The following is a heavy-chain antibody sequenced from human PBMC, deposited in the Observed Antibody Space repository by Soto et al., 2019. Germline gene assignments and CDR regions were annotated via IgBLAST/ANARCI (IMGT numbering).Heavy chain of an antibody. CDR3: ARYMTTVTRARNWFDS. D-gene: IGHD4-17*01. J-gene: IGHJ5*01. V-gene: IGHV4-4*07. Sequence: SETLSLTCTVSGGSISSYYWSWIRQPAGKGLEWIGRIYTSGSTNYNPSLKSRVTMSVDTSKNQFSLKLSSVTAADTAVYYCARYMTTVTRARNWFDSWGQGTLVTVSS. CDR1: GGSISSYY. CDR2: IYTSGST.